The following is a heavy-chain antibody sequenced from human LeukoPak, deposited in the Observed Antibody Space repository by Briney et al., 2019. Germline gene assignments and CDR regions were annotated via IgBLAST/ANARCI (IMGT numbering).Heavy chain of an antibody. V-gene: IGHV1-2*02. Sequence: ASVKVSCKASGYTFTGYYIHWVRQAPGQGLEWMGWINPNSGGTNYAQKFQGRVTMTRDTSISTAYMELSRLRSDDTAVYYCANPEGTICSGGSCYSGWGQGTLVTVSS. CDR2: INPNSGGT. CDR3: ANPEGTICSGGSCYSG. J-gene: IGHJ4*02. CDR1: GYTFTGYY. D-gene: IGHD2-15*01.